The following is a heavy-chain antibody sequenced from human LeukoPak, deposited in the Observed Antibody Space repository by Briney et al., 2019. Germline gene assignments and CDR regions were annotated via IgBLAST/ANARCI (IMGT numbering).Heavy chain of an antibody. CDR2: IYHSGST. J-gene: IGHJ5*02. CDR1: GYSISSGYY. D-gene: IGHD4-17*01. V-gene: IGHV4-38-2*02. Sequence: SETLSLTCTVSGYSISSGYYWGWIRQPPGKGLEWIGSIYHSGSTYYNPSLKSRVTISVDTSKNQFSLKLSSVTAADTAVYYCAKAYGDYNNWFDPWGQGTLVTVSS. CDR3: AKAYGDYNNWFDP.